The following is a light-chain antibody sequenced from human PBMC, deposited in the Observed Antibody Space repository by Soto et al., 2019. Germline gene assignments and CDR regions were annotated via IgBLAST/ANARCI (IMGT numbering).Light chain of an antibody. J-gene: IGKJ1*01. V-gene: IGKV3-20*01. CDR3: QQYGSARWT. Sequence: EIVLTQSPGTLSLSPGERATLSCRASQSVSSIYLAWYQQKPGQAPRLLIYGASSRATGIPDRFSGSGSGTDFTLTISRLEPEDFAEYYCQQYGSARWTFGQGTKVDIK. CDR1: QSVSSIY. CDR2: GAS.